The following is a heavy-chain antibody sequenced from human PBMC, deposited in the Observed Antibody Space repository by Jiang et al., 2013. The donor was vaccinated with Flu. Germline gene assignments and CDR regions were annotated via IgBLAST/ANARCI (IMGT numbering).Heavy chain of an antibody. D-gene: IGHD3-10*01. CDR1: GGSISSYY. V-gene: IGHV4-4*07. CDR2: IYTSGST. CDR3: ARGATYYYGSGSYFKTHYYYYGMDV. J-gene: IGHJ6*02. Sequence: GLVKPSETLSLTCAVSGGSISSYYWSWIRQPAGKGLEWIGRIYTSGSTNYNPSLKSRVTMSVDTSKNQFSLKLSSVTAADTAVYYCARGATYYYGSGSYFKTHYYYYGMDVWGQGTTVTVSS.